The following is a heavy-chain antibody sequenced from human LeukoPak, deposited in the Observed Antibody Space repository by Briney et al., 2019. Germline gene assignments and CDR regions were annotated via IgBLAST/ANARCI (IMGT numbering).Heavy chain of an antibody. V-gene: IGHV3-7*01. D-gene: IGHD5-18*01. CDR3: ARDENGYTYEDGLDV. CDR2: IKQDGSEK. Sequence: GGSLRLSCAASGFTFSSYWMSWVRQAPGKGLEWVANIKQDGSEKYYVDSVKGRFIISRDNAKNSVSLQMNSLRDEDTADCARDENGYTYEDGLDVWGQGTTVTVSS. J-gene: IGHJ6*02. CDR1: GFTFSSYW.